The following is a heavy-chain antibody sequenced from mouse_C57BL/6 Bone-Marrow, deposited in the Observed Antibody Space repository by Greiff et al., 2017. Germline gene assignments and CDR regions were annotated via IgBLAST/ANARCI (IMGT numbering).Heavy chain of an antibody. Sequence: VQLQQSGPELVKPGASVKISCKASGYTFTDYYMNWVKQSHGKSLEWIGDINPNNGGTSYNQKFKGKATLTVDKSSRTSYMELRSLTSEDSAVYYCARDYYGSSYWYFDVWGTGTTVTVSS. D-gene: IGHD1-1*01. CDR3: ARDYYGSSYWYFDV. CDR2: INPNNGGT. CDR1: GYTFTDYY. V-gene: IGHV1-26*01. J-gene: IGHJ1*03.